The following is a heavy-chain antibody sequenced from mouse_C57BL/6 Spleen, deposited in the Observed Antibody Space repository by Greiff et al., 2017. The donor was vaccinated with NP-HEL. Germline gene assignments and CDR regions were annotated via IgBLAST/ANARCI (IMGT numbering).Heavy chain of an antibody. J-gene: IGHJ1*03. CDR3: TNYGSPWYFDV. D-gene: IGHD1-1*01. V-gene: IGHV1-15*01. CDR1: GYTFTDYE. Sequence: VQLQQSGAELVRPGASVTLSCKASGYTFTDYEMHWVKQTPVHGLEWIGAIDPETGGTAYNQKFKGKAILTADKSSSTAYMELRSLTSEDSAVYYCTNYGSPWYFDVWGTGTTVTVSS. CDR2: IDPETGGT.